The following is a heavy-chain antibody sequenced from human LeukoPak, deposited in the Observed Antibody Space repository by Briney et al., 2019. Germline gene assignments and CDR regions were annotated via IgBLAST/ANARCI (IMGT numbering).Heavy chain of an antibody. Sequence: GGSLRLSCAASGFTFSSYAMSWVRQAPGKGLEWVSAISGSGGSTYYADSVKGRFTVSRDNSKNTLYLQMNSLRAEDTAVYYCANSRTRPPKYYFDYWGQGTLVTVSS. CDR2: ISGSGGST. V-gene: IGHV3-23*01. CDR1: GFTFSSYA. CDR3: ANSRTRPPKYYFDY. D-gene: IGHD1-1*01. J-gene: IGHJ4*02.